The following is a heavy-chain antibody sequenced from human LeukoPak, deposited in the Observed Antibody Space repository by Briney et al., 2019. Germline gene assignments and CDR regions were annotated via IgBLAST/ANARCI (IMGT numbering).Heavy chain of an antibody. J-gene: IGHJ3*02. CDR3: ARGGAAGGTDAFDI. CDR2: ISSSGSYT. CDR1: GFTFSRYS. Sequence: PGGSLRLSCAASGFTFSRYSMNWVRQAPGKGLECVSYISSSGSYTYYADSVKGRFTISRDNAKNSLCLQMNSLRAEDTAVYYCARGGAAGGTDAFDIWGQGTMVTVSS. D-gene: IGHD6-13*01. V-gene: IGHV3-21*01.